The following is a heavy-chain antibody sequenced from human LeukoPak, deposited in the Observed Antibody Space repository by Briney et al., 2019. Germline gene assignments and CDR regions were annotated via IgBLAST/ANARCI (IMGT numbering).Heavy chain of an antibody. CDR3: AREGPGDYGDFYYYYGMDV. J-gene: IGHJ6*02. Sequence: GGSLRLSCAASGFTVSSNYMSWVRQAPGKGLEWVSVIYSGGSTYYADSVKGRFTISRDNSKNTLYLQMNSLRAEDTAVYYCAREGPGDYGDFYYYYGMDVWGQGTTVTVSS. CDR2: IYSGGST. D-gene: IGHD4-17*01. CDR1: GFTVSSNY. V-gene: IGHV3-66*01.